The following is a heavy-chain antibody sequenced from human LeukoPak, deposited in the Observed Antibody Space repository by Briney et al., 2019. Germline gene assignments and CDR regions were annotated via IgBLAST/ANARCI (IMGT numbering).Heavy chain of an antibody. J-gene: IGHJ4*02. D-gene: IGHD2-15*01. Sequence: PGGSLRLSCAASGFTFSSYAMSWVRQAPGKGLEWVSVIYSGGSTYYADSVKGRFTISRDNSKNTLYLQMNSLRAEDTAVYYCAGEGTYCSGGSCYPSAFDYWGQGTLVTVSS. V-gene: IGHV3-66*01. CDR1: GFTFSSYA. CDR3: AGEGTYCSGGSCYPSAFDY. CDR2: IYSGGST.